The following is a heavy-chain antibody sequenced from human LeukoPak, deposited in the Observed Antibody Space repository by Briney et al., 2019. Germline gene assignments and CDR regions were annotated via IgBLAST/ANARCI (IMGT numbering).Heavy chain of an antibody. J-gene: IGHJ6*03. V-gene: IGHV1-69*13. Sequence: SVKVSCKASGGTFSSCAISWVRQAPGQGLEWMGGIIPIFGTANYAQKFQGRVTITADESTSTAYMELSSLKASDTAMYYCARIEGNYYYYMDVWRKGTTVTVSS. CDR1: GGTFSSCA. CDR2: IIPIFGTA. CDR3: ARIEGNYYYYMDV.